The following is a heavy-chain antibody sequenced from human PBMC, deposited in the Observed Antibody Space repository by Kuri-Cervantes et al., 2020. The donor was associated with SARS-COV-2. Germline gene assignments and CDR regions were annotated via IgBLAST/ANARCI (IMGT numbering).Heavy chain of an antibody. CDR1: GGSFSGYY. Sequence: LSCAVYGGSFSGYYWSWIRQPPGKGLEWIGEINHSGSTNYNPSLKSRVTISVDTSKKQVSLRMTSVTPADTGVYYCARDEGYQLLLRYWGQGALVTVSS. CDR2: INHSGST. J-gene: IGHJ4*02. CDR3: ARDEGYQLLLRY. V-gene: IGHV4-34*01. D-gene: IGHD2-2*01.